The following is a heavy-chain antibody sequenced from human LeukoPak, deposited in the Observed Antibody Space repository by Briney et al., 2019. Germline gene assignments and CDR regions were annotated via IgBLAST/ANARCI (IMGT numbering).Heavy chain of an antibody. CDR2: ISAYSGNT. CDR3: AREHSSGYTGGCDY. V-gene: IGHV1-18*01. Sequence: GASVKVSCKASGGTFSSYAISWVRQAPGQGLEWMGWISAYSGNTNYAQKLQGRVTMTTDTSTSTAYMELRSLRSDDTAVYYCAREHSSGYTGGCDYWGQGTLVTVSS. D-gene: IGHD6-19*01. CDR1: GGTFSSYA. J-gene: IGHJ4*02.